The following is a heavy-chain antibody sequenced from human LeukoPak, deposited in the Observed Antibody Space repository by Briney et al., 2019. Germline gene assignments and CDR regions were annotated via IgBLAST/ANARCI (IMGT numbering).Heavy chain of an antibody. V-gene: IGHV3-7*01. Sequence: GGSLRLSCAASGFTFRSYWMSWVRQAPGKGLEWVANIKQDGSEKYNVDSVKGRFTISRDNTKKSLYLQMNSLRAEDTAVYYCARGMATSDYWGQGTLVTVSS. CDR3: ARGMATSDY. CDR1: GFTFRSYW. J-gene: IGHJ4*02. D-gene: IGHD5-24*01. CDR2: IKQDGSEK.